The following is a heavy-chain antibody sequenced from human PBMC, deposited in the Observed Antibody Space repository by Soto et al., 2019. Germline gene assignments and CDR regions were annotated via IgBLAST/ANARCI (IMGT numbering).Heavy chain of an antibody. J-gene: IGHJ4*02. D-gene: IGHD4-17*01. V-gene: IGHV3-21*01. Sequence: GGSLRLSCAASGFTFSSYSMNWVRQAPGKGLEWVSSISSSSSYIYYADSVKGRFTISRDNAKNSLYLQMNSLRAEDTAVYYCARGVGTTVTPYYFDYWGQGTLVTVSS. CDR3: ARGVGTTVTPYYFDY. CDR2: ISSSSSYI. CDR1: GFTFSSYS.